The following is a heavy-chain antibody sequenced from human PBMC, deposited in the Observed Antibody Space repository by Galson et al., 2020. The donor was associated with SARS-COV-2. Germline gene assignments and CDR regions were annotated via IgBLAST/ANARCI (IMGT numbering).Heavy chain of an antibody. Sequence: SETLSLTCTVSGGSISSYYWSWIRQPPGKGLEWIGYIYYSGSTNYNPSLKSRVTISVDTSKNQFSLKLSSVTAADTAVYYCARIGYNWNSGVGFDPWGQGTLVTVSS. CDR3: ARIGYNWNSGVGFDP. J-gene: IGHJ5*02. CDR1: GGSISSYY. D-gene: IGHD1-7*01. V-gene: IGHV4-59*13. CDR2: IYYSGST.